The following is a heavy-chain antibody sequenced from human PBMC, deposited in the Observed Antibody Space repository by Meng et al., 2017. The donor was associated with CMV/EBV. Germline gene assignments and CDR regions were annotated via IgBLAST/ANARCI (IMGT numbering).Heavy chain of an antibody. D-gene: IGHD6-6*01. CDR1: GFTFSSYA. V-gene: IGHV3-23*01. Sequence: GESLKISCAASGFTFSSYAMSWVRQAPGKGLEWVSAISGSGGSTYYADSVKGRFTISRDNSKNTLYLQMNSLRAEDTAVYYCAKDPSFEYSSSFDYWGQGTLVTSPQ. CDR3: AKDPSFEYSSSFDY. CDR2: ISGSGGST. J-gene: IGHJ4*02.